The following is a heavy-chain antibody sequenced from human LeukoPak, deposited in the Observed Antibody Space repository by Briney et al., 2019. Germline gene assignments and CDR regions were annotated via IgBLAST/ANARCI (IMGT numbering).Heavy chain of an antibody. Sequence: PGGSLRLSCAASGFTFSDYYMTWIRQAPEKGLEWISYIDNSGGYTNYADSVKGRFTISRDNAKNLLYLQMNSLRAEDTAVYYCARDSERRPLDYWGQGTLVTVSS. CDR3: ARDSERRPLDY. CDR2: IDNSGGYT. J-gene: IGHJ4*02. CDR1: GFTFSDYY. V-gene: IGHV3-11*06. D-gene: IGHD1-14*01.